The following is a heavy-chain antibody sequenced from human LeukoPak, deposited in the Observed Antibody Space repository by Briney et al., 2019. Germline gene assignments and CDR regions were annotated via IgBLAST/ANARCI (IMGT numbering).Heavy chain of an antibody. Sequence: GGSLRLSCAASGFTFSSYGMHWVRQAPGKGLEWVAFIRYDGSNKYYADSVKGRFTISRDNSKNTLYLQMNSLRAEDTAVYYCAKGPHYYGSGSFVDYWGQETLVTDSS. CDR1: GFTFSSYG. J-gene: IGHJ4*02. CDR3: AKGPHYYGSGSFVDY. V-gene: IGHV3-30*02. D-gene: IGHD3-10*01. CDR2: IRYDGSNK.